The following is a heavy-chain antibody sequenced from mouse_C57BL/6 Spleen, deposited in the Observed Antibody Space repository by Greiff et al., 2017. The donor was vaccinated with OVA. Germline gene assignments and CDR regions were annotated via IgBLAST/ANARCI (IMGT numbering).Heavy chain of an antibody. Sequence: EVKLVESGEGLVKPGGSLKLSCAASGFTFSSYAMSWVRQTPEKRLEWVAYISSGGDYIYYADTVKGRFTISRDNARNTLYLQMSSLKSEDTAMYYCTRESPFYYDYDYAMDYWGQGTSVTVSS. CDR1: GFTFSSYA. J-gene: IGHJ4*01. CDR3: TRESPFYYDYDYAMDY. V-gene: IGHV5-9-1*02. D-gene: IGHD2-4*01. CDR2: ISSGGDYI.